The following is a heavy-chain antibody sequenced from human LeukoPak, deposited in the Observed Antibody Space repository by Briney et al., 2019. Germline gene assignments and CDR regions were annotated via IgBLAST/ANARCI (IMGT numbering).Heavy chain of an antibody. V-gene: IGHV4-4*02. Sequence: SETLSLTCAVSGGSISSSNWWSWVRQPPGKGLEWIGEIYHSGSTNYNPSLKSRVTISVDTSKNQFSLKLSSVTAADTAVYYCARFVGYDFWSGYYTQNYYYGMDVWGQGTTVTVSS. D-gene: IGHD3-3*01. J-gene: IGHJ6*02. CDR3: ARFVGYDFWSGYYTQNYYYGMDV. CDR2: IYHSGST. CDR1: GGSISSSNW.